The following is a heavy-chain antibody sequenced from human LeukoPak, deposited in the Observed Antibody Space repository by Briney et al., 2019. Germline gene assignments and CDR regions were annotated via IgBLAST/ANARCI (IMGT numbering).Heavy chain of an antibody. J-gene: IGHJ5*02. CDR2: ISDSTSYT. Sequence: GGSLRLSCAASAFTFSDYYMSWIRQAPGRGLVFDSYISDSTSYTNYAESVKGRFTISRDNARNSLYLQMNSLIAEDTAMYDCARGHRWFDPWGQGTLVTVSS. V-gene: IGHV3-11*05. CDR1: AFTFSDYY. CDR3: ARGHRWFDP.